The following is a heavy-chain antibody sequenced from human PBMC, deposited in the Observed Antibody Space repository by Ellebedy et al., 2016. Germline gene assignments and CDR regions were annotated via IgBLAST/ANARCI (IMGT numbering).Heavy chain of an antibody. CDR3: AREVVVAALPFDY. Sequence: ASVKVSCKASGYTFTSYAVHWVRQAPGQRLEWMGWINAGNGNTKYSQKFQGRVTITRDTSANTAYMELSRLRSEDTALYYCAREVVVAALPFDYWGQGTLVTVSS. J-gene: IGHJ4*02. V-gene: IGHV1-3*01. CDR2: INAGNGNT. CDR1: GYTFTSYA. D-gene: IGHD2-15*01.